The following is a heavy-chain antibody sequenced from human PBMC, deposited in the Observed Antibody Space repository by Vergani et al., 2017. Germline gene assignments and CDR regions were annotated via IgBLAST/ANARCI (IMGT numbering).Heavy chain of an antibody. CDR1: GCTFSDYY. D-gene: IGHD3-10*01. CDR3: ARERVILVRSRSYYNWFDP. Sequence: QVQLVESGGGLVKPGGSLRLSCAASGCTFSDYYMSWIRQAPGKGLEWVSYISSSGSTIYYADSVKGRFTISRDNDKNSLYLQMNSLRSEDTAVYYCARERVILVRSRSYYNWFDPWGQGTLVTVSS. V-gene: IGHV3-11*04. J-gene: IGHJ5*02. CDR2: ISSSGSTI.